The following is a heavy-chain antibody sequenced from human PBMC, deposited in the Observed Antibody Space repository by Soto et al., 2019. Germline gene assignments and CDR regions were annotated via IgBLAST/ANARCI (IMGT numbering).Heavy chain of an antibody. CDR3: ATGPYTFSSYSPYDYYDLDF. CDR2: TIPIFRTA. CDR1: GGTFSSYG. D-gene: IGHD3-16*01. V-gene: IGHV1-69*13. J-gene: IGHJ6*02. Sequence: ASVKVSCKASGGTFSSYGINWVRQAPGQGLEWMGGTIPIFRTADYAQKFQGRVTIAADESTSTTYMELRSLRSEDTAVYYCATGPYTFSSYSPYDYYDLDFWGQGTTVTVSS.